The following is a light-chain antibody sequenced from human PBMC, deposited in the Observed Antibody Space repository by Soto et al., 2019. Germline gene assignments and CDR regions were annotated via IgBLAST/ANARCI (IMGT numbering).Light chain of an antibody. V-gene: IGKV3-15*01. J-gene: IGKJ4*01. CDR1: QSVSGH. CDR3: QQYHDWPLT. Sequence: EILMTQSPATLSVSPGERATLSCRASQSVSGHLAWYQQNHGQAPRILIYDASTRDTGIPARFSGSGSSTEFTLPLSRLQSEDFEVYYCQQYHDWPLTFGGGTKVDIK. CDR2: DAS.